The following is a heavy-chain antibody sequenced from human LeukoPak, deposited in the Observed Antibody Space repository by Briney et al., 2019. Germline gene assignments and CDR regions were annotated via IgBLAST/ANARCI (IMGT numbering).Heavy chain of an antibody. D-gene: IGHD3-22*01. CDR3: ARNYDNSGYTAFGY. Sequence: SQTLSLTCTVSGGSISSYYWGWIRQSPGKGLEWIGHIYSSGSTNYNPSLKSRVTISIDTSKNQFSLKPSSVTAADTALYYCARNYDNSGYTAFGYWGRGTLVTVSS. V-gene: IGHV4-59*01. CDR2: IYSSGST. J-gene: IGHJ4*02. CDR1: GGSISSYY.